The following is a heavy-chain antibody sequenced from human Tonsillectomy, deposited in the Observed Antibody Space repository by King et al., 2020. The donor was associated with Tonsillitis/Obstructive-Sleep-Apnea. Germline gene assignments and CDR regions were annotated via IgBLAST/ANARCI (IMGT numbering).Heavy chain of an antibody. Sequence: VQLVESGGGLVQPGGSLRLSCAASGFTFSTYSMNWVRQAPGKGLEWVSYISSGSTTIYYADSVKGRFTISRDNARNSLFLQMKSLRDDDTAVYYRASIAPGRWHFDYWGQGALVTVSS. CDR2: ISSGSTTI. V-gene: IGHV3-48*02. J-gene: IGHJ4*02. CDR3: ASIAPGRWHFDY. CDR1: GFTFSTYS. D-gene: IGHD6-6*01.